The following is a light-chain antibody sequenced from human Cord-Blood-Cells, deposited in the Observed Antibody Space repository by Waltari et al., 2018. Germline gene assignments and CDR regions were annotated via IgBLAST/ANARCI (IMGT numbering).Light chain of an antibody. Sequence: QSALTQPASVSGSPGQSITISCTGTSRDVGGYNYVSLYQQHPGKAPKHMIYDVSNRPSGVSNRFSGSKSGNTASLTISGLQAEDEADYYCSSYTSSSTLVFGGGTKLTVL. V-gene: IGLV2-14*03. J-gene: IGLJ3*02. CDR3: SSYTSSSTLV. CDR1: SRDVGGYNY. CDR2: DVS.